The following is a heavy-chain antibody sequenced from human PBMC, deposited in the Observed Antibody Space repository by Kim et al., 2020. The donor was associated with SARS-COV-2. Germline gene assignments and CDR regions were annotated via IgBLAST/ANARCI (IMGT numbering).Heavy chain of an antibody. CDR3: ANDYRSAAAIDY. V-gene: IGHV3-74*01. CDR2: INTDGYTT. Sequence: GGSLRLSCAASGFTFINHWMHWVRQAPGKGLVWVSRINTDGYTTNYADSVKGRFTISRDNAKNTLYLEMNSLRAEDTAVYYCANDYRSAAAIDYWGQGTLVTVS. J-gene: IGHJ4*02. D-gene: IGHD3-16*01. CDR1: GFTFINHW.